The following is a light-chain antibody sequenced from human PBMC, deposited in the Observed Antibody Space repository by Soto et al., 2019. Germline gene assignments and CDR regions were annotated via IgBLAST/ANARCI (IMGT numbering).Light chain of an antibody. CDR1: QSVSSSY. CDR3: QQYGISPT. J-gene: IGKJ1*01. Sequence: EIVLPQSPGTLSLSPGERATLSCRASQSVSSSYLAWYQQKPGQAPRLLIYGASSRATGIPDRFSGSGSGTDFTLTISRLEPEDFAVYYCQQYGISPTFGQGTKVDIK. CDR2: GAS. V-gene: IGKV3-20*01.